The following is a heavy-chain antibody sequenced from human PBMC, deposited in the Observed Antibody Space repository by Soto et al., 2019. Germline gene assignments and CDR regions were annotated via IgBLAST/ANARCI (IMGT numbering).Heavy chain of an antibody. V-gene: IGHV3-30-3*01. CDR2: ISYDGSNK. D-gene: IGHD6-19*01. J-gene: IGHJ4*02. Sequence: QVQLVESGGGVVQPGRSLRLSCAASGFIFSAYALHWVRQAPGEGLEWVALISYDGSNKWYADSVKGRFTISRDNFKNTRFLQMNSLRADDTAGYYCARIPVVGTIDNYYVDYWGQGNLVPVSS. CDR1: GFIFSAYA. CDR3: ARIPVVGTIDNYYVDY.